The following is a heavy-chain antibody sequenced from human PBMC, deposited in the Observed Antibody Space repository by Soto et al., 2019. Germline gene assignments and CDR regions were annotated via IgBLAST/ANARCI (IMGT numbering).Heavy chain of an antibody. J-gene: IGHJ6*02. Sequence: QVQLVQSGAEVKKPGASVKVSCKASGYTFTGYYMHWVRQAPGQGLEWMGWINPNSGGTNYAQKFQGRVTMTRDTSISTAYMELSRLRSDDTAVYYYARSYYYDSSGYYTSYYYYYGMDVWGQGTTVTVSS. CDR1: GYTFTGYY. D-gene: IGHD3-22*01. CDR2: INPNSGGT. CDR3: ARSYYYDSSGYYTSYYYYYGMDV. V-gene: IGHV1-2*02.